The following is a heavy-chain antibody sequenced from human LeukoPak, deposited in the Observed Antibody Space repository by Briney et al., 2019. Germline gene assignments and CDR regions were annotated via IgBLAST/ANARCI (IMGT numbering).Heavy chain of an antibody. V-gene: IGHV1-46*04. J-gene: IGHJ6*03. CDR1: GGTFSSYC. D-gene: IGHD3-10*01. CDR3: ARGGSSVSYYYMDV. Sequence: SVKVSCKASGGTFSSYCIHWVRQAPGQGLEWMGIINPSGGSTSYAQKLQGRVTMTRDASTSTLYMELSSLRSEDTAVYYCARGGSSVSYYYMDVWGKGTTVTVSS. CDR2: INPSGGST.